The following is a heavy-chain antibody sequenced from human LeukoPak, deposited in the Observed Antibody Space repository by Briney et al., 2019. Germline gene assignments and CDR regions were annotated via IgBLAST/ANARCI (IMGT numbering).Heavy chain of an antibody. J-gene: IGHJ4*02. CDR1: GFTFSSYA. Sequence: GGSLRLSCAASGFTFSSYAMSWVRQAPGKGLEWVSAISGSGGSTYYADSVKGRFTISRDNSKNTLYLQMNSLRAEGTAVYYCAKGRGQVVITSLDYWGQGTLVTVSS. D-gene: IGHD3-22*01. CDR3: AKGRGQVVITSLDY. V-gene: IGHV3-23*01. CDR2: ISGSGGST.